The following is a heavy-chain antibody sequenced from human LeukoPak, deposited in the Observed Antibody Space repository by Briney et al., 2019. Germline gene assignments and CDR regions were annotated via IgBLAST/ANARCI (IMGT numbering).Heavy chain of an antibody. CDR3: ATGAVTTGGPFDY. J-gene: IGHJ4*02. CDR1: GGTFSSYG. D-gene: IGHD4-17*01. Sequence: SVKVSCKASGGTFSSYGINWVRQAPGQGLEWMGRIIPIVVTTNNAQRFQGRANMTADKSTSTAYMELSSLRSEDTAVYYCATGAVTTGGPFDYWGQGTLVSVSS. CDR2: IIPIVVTT. V-gene: IGHV1-69*04.